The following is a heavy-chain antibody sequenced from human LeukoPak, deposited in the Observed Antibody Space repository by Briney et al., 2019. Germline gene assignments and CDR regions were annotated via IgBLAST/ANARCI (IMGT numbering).Heavy chain of an antibody. Sequence: GGSLRLSCVASGFTVNHIYMNWVRQAPGKGLEWVSAIYSAGATNYADSVRGRFTISRDISKNTLYLQMNSLRADDTAVYYCARVPVLFWSGAYDLWGQGTLVTVSS. CDR2: IYSAGAT. CDR3: ARVPVLFWSGAYDL. J-gene: IGHJ5*02. D-gene: IGHD3-3*01. CDR1: GFTVNHIY. V-gene: IGHV3-53*01.